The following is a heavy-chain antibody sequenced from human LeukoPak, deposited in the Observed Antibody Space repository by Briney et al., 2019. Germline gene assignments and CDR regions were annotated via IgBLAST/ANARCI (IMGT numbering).Heavy chain of an antibody. V-gene: IGHV1-8*01. CDR1: GYTFTNYD. Sequence: ASVKVSCKASGYTFTNYDINWVRQAHGQGLEWMGWMNPNSGNTGYAQKFQGRVTMTRNTSITTAYMELSSLRSEDTAVYYCARSKVGSTTLPIDYWGQGTLVIVSS. CDR2: MNPNSGNT. CDR3: ARSKVGSTTLPIDY. D-gene: IGHD1-26*01. J-gene: IGHJ4*02.